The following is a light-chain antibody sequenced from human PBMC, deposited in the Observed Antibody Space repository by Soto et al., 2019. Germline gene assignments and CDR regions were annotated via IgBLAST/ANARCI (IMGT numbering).Light chain of an antibody. J-gene: IGLJ2*01. V-gene: IGLV1-51*01. CDR2: DNN. Sequence: QSVLTQPPSVSAAPGQKVTISCSGSSSNIGNNYVSWYQQLPGTAPKLLIYDNNKRPSGIPDRFSGSKSGTSATLGITGLQTGDEADYYCGTLDSSLRAVVFGGGTKLTV. CDR3: GTLDSSLRAVV. CDR1: SSNIGNNY.